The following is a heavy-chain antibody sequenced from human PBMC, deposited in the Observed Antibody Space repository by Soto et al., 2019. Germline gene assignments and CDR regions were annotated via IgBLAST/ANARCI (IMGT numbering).Heavy chain of an antibody. CDR3: ASLGYCSGTVCFFFDY. CDR2: VFHSGNT. D-gene: IGHD2-2*01. V-gene: IGHV4-38-2*01. J-gene: IGHJ4*02. CDR1: VYSISSGYY. Sequence: SETLSLTCAVSVYSISSGYYWGWIRQAPGKGMEWIASVFHSGNTYYNPSLRSRVTISVDTSKNQFSLKVTSVTAADTAVYYCASLGYCSGTVCFFFDYWGQG.